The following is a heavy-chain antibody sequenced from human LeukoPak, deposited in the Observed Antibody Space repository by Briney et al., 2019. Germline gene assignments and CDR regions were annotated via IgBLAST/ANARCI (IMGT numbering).Heavy chain of an antibody. CDR2: ISGSGGST. CDR1: GFTFSSYA. V-gene: IGHV3-23*01. CDR3: AKEGYCSSTSCGNGLDV. J-gene: IGHJ6*02. D-gene: IGHD2-2*01. Sequence: GGSLRLSCAASGFTFSSYAMSWVRQAPGKGLEWVSGISGSGGSTYYADSVKGRFTISRDNSKNTLYLQMNSLRAEDTAVYSCAKEGYCSSTSCGNGLDVWGQGTTVTVSS.